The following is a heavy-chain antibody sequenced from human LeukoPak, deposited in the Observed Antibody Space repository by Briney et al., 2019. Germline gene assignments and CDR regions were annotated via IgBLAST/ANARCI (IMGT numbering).Heavy chain of an antibody. V-gene: IGHV3-33*01. CDR3: ARDGYYYGMDV. CDR1: GFTFDSYG. Sequence: GGSLRLSCVASGFTFDSYGIHWVRQTPGKGLEWVAVIWYDGSNKYYADSVKGRFTISRDNSKNTLYLQMNSLRAEDTAVYYCARDGYYYGMDVWGQGTTVTVSS. CDR2: IWYDGSNK. J-gene: IGHJ6*02.